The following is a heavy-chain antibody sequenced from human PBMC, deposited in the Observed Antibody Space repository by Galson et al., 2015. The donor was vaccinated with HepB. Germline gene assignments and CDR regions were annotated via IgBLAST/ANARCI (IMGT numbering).Heavy chain of an antibody. V-gene: IGHV3-30*04. Sequence: LRLSCAASGFTFSSYAMHWVRQAPGKGLAWVAVISYDGSNKYYADSVKGRFTISRDNSKNTLYLQMNSLRAEDTAVYYCARDYASSWYFNHYYGMDVWGQGTTVTVSS. CDR3: ARDYASSWYFNHYYGMDV. J-gene: IGHJ6*02. CDR2: ISYDGSNK. CDR1: GFTFSSYA. D-gene: IGHD6-13*01.